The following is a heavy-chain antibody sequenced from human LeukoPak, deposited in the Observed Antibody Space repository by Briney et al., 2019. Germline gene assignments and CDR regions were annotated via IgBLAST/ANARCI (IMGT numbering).Heavy chain of an antibody. J-gene: IGHJ4*02. CDR2: ISSGSRTI. CDR3: ARESITGDRDFDY. V-gene: IGHV3-48*01. D-gene: IGHD7-27*01. Sequence: PGGSLRLSCAASGFSFSGYSMNWVRQAPGRGLEWISYISSGSRTIFYADSVKGRFSISRDNANNSLYLLMGSLRADDTAVYYCARESITGDRDFDYGGQGTLITVSS. CDR1: GFSFSGYS.